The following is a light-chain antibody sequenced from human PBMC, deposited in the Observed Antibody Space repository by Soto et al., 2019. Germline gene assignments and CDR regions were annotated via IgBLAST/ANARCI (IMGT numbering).Light chain of an antibody. CDR1: QNVDTKY. CDR2: GAS. CDR3: QQYDDWPGVT. J-gene: IGKJ3*01. Sequence: EIVLTQSPGTLSLSPGERATLSCRASQNVDTKYLAWYQFKPGQAPRIIIFGASGRATGIPDRFSGSGSGTDFTLTISSLQSEDSATYYCQQYDDWPGVTFGPGTKVEIK. V-gene: IGKV3-20*01.